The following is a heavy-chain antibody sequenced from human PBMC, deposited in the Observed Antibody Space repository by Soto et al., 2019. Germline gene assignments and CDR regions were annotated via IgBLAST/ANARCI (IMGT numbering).Heavy chain of an antibody. V-gene: IGHV4-4*02. CDR1: GGSFTSSNW. D-gene: IGHD1-7*01. J-gene: IGHJ4*02. Sequence: SETLSLTCAVSGGSFTSSNWWTWVRQPPGQGLEWIGEIYRTGSTNYNPSLKSRVTISLDKSENQFSLKVTSLTAADTAVYYCASRDPGTSVDYWGQGTLVTVSS. CDR3: ASRDPGTSVDY. CDR2: IYRTGST.